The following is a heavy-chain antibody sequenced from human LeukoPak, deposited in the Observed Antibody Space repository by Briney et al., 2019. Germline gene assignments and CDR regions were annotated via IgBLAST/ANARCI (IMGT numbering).Heavy chain of an antibody. CDR2: ISAYNGNT. Sequence: ASVKVSCKASGYTFTSYYMHWVRQAPGQGLEWMGWISAYNGNTNYAQKLQGRVTMTTDTSTSTAYMELRSLRSDDTAVYYCARDLAVAAPKGNWFDPWGQGTLVTVSS. CDR1: GYTFTSYY. D-gene: IGHD6-19*01. CDR3: ARDLAVAAPKGNWFDP. J-gene: IGHJ5*02. V-gene: IGHV1-18*04.